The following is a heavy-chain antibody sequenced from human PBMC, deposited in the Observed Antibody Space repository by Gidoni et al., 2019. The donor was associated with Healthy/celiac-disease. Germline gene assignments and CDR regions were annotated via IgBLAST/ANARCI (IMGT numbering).Heavy chain of an antibody. CDR1: GYTFTGYY. CDR2: INPNSGGT. J-gene: IGHJ4*02. Sequence: QVQLVQSGAEVKKPGASVKVSCKASGYTFTGYYMHWVRQAPGQGLEWVGWINPNSGGTNYAQKFQGRVTMTRDTSISTAYMELSRLRSDDTAVYYCARGGGNDYGDYEFYYWGQGTLVTVSS. CDR3: ARGGGNDYGDYEFYY. V-gene: IGHV1-2*02. D-gene: IGHD4-17*01.